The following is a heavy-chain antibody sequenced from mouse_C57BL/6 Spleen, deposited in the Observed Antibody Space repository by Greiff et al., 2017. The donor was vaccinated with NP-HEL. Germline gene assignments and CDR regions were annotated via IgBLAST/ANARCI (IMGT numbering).Heavy chain of an antibody. CDR3: ARGYGYDDAMDY. Sequence: EVQLQESGGGLVKPGGSLKLSCAASGFTFSSYAMSWVRQTPEKRLEWVATISDGGSYTYYPANVKGRFTISRDNAKNNLYLQMSHLKSEDTAMYYCARGYGYDDAMDYWGQGTSVTVSS. CDR2: ISDGGSYT. J-gene: IGHJ4*01. V-gene: IGHV5-4*01. CDR1: GFTFSSYA. D-gene: IGHD2-2*01.